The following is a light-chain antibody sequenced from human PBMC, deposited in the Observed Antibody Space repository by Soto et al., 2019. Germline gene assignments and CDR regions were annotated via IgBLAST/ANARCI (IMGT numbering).Light chain of an antibody. Sequence: EIVLTQSPVTLSLSPGDRATLSCRASQTVSTYLAWYQQKPGQAPRLLIYDASNRATGIPARFSGSGSGTDFTITISRLEPEDFAVYSCQQSNNWPPDITCGQGTRLDIK. CDR3: QQSNNWPPDIT. CDR2: DAS. V-gene: IGKV3-11*01. J-gene: IGKJ5*01. CDR1: QTVSTY.